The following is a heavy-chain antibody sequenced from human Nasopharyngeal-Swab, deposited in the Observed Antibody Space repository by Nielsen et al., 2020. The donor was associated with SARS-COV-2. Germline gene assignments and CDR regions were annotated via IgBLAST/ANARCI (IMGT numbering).Heavy chain of an antibody. CDR3: ARHGYPNYYDSSGYYPFDH. D-gene: IGHD3-22*01. CDR1: GGTFSSYA. CDR2: IIPIFGTA. J-gene: IGHJ4*02. Sequence: SVKVSCKASGGTFSSYAISWVRQAPGQGLEWMGGIIPIFGTANYAQKFQGRVTITADESTSTAYMELSSLRSEDTAVYYCARHGYPNYYDSSGYYPFDHWGQGTLVTVSS. V-gene: IGHV1-69*13.